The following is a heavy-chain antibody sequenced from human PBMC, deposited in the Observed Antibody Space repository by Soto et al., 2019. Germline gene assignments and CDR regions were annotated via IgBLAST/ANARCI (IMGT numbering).Heavy chain of an antibody. Sequence: QVQLVESGGGVVQTGRSLRLSCAASGFTFSSYAMHWVRQAPGKGLEWVAVISCDGSNKYYADSVKGRFTISRDNSKNTLYLQMNSLRAEDTAVYYCARDRSAGWGSGSYYGDNWFDPWGQGTLVTVSS. J-gene: IGHJ5*02. CDR1: GFTFSSYA. D-gene: IGHD3-10*01. V-gene: IGHV3-30-3*01. CDR2: ISCDGSNK. CDR3: ARDRSAGWGSGSYYGDNWFDP.